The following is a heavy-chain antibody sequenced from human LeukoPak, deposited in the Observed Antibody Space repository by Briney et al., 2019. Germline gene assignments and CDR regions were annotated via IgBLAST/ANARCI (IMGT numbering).Heavy chain of an antibody. J-gene: IGHJ5*02. V-gene: IGHV4-30-2*01. CDR2: IYHSGST. CDR3: ARALPAAIQYGWFDP. Sequence: SETLSLTCTVSGGSISSGGYYWSWIRQPPGKGLEWIGYIYHSGSTYYNPSLKSRVTISVDRSKNQFSLKLSSVTAADTAVYYCARALPAAIQYGWFDPWGQGTLVTVSS. D-gene: IGHD2-2*01. CDR1: GGSISSGGYY.